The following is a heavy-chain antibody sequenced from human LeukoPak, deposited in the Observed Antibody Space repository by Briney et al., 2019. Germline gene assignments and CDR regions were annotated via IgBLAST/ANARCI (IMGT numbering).Heavy chain of an antibody. D-gene: IGHD6-6*01. V-gene: IGHV1-46*01. CDR2: INHTGGST. CDR3: ARKGSSSCFDY. CDR1: GYTFISYQ. Sequence: ASVKVSCKASGYTFISYQMHWVRQAPGHGREWMGIINHTGGSTSHAQKFQGRVTMTRDTSTRTVYMELSSLRSEDTAVYYCARKGSSSCFDYWGQGTLVTVSS. J-gene: IGHJ4*02.